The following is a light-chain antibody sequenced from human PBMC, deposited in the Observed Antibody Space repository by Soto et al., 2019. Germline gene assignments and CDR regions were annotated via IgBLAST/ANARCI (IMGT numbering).Light chain of an antibody. Sequence: QLVLTQPASVSGSPGQSITISCTGTSSDVGAYNSVCWYQQHPGKVPKLLIYEVTNRPSGVSYRFSGSKSGNTASLTISGLQAEDEADYYCSSYVSGNTVVFGGWTKLTVL. CDR1: SSDVGAYNS. CDR3: SSYVSGNTVV. V-gene: IGLV2-14*01. J-gene: IGLJ2*01. CDR2: EVT.